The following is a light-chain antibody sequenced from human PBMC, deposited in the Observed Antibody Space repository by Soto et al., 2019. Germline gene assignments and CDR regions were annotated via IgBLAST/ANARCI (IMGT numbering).Light chain of an antibody. V-gene: IGLV2-23*01. CDR3: CSYAGVV. Sequence: QSALTQPASVSGSPGQSITISCTGTSSDVGSYNLVSWYQQHPGKAPKLMIYEGSKRPSGVSNRFSGSKSGNTASLTISVLQAEDEADYYCCSYAGVVFGGGTKLTVL. J-gene: IGLJ2*01. CDR1: SSDVGSYNL. CDR2: EGS.